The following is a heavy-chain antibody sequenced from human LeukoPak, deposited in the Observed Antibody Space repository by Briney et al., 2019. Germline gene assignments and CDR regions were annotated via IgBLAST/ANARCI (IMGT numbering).Heavy chain of an antibody. D-gene: IGHD1-26*01. CDR1: GGSISSYY. J-gene: IGHJ6*02. Sequence: SETLSLTCNVSGGSISSYYWSWIRQPPGMGLEWVGYMYHSGSTNYNPSLKSRVTISGDTSKNQFSLNLNSVTAADTAVYYCARHGSYYYGMDVWGQGTTVTVSS. CDR3: ARHGSYYYGMDV. V-gene: IGHV4-59*08. CDR2: MYHSGST.